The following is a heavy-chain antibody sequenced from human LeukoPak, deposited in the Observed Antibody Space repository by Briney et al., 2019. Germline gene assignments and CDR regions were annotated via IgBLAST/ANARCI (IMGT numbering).Heavy chain of an antibody. Sequence: SETLSLTRAVYGGSFSGYYWSWIRQPPGKGLEWIGEINHSGSTNYNPSLKSRVTISVDTSKNQFSLKLSSVTAADTAVCYCARGRAAAAYWGQGTLVTVSS. V-gene: IGHV4-34*01. CDR1: GGSFSGYY. J-gene: IGHJ4*02. CDR3: ARGRAAAAY. D-gene: IGHD6-13*01. CDR2: INHSGST.